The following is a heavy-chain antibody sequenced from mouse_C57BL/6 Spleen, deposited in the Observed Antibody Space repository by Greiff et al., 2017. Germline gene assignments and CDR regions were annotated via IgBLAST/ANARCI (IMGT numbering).Heavy chain of an antibody. CDR2: ISDGGSYT. Sequence: EVQGVESGGGLVKPGGSLKLSCAASGFTFSSYAMSWVRQTPEKRLEWVATISDGGSYTYYPDNVKGRFTISRDNAKNNLYLQMSHLKSEDTAMYYCASPTGTPCFAYWGQGTLVTVSA. CDR1: GFTFSSYA. J-gene: IGHJ3*01. D-gene: IGHD4-1*02. CDR3: ASPTGTPCFAY. V-gene: IGHV5-4*01.